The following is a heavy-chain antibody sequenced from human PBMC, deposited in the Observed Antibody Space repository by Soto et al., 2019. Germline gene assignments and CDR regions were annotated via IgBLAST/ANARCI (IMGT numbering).Heavy chain of an antibody. J-gene: IGHJ5*02. CDR3: AKGNARCTWFDP. Sequence: QVQLVESGGGVVQPGRSLRLSCAASGFTFSSYGMHWVRQAPGTGLEWVAVISYDGSNKYDADSVKGRFTISRDNSKNTLYLQMNSLRAEDTAVYYCAKGNARCTWFDPWGQGTPVTVSS. CDR2: ISYDGSNK. V-gene: IGHV3-30*18. D-gene: IGHD2-8*01. CDR1: GFTFSSYG.